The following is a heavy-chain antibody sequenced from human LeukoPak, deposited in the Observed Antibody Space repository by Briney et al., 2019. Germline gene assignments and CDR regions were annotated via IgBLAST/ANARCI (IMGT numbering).Heavy chain of an antibody. CDR3: AREGGSSSWGFDP. Sequence: GGSLRLSCAASGFTFSSYSMNWVRQAPGKGLEWVSSISSGSSYIYYADSVKGRFTISRDNAKNSLYLQMNSLSAEDTAVYYCAREGGSSSWGFDPWGQGTLVTVSS. J-gene: IGHJ5*02. D-gene: IGHD6-6*01. V-gene: IGHV3-21*01. CDR2: ISSGSSYI. CDR1: GFTFSSYS.